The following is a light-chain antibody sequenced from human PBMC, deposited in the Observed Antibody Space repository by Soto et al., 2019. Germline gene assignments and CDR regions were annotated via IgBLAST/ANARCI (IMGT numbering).Light chain of an antibody. CDR2: LAS. V-gene: IGKV3-11*01. J-gene: IGKJ1*01. CDR3: QQRSKWPWT. Sequence: DIVLTQSPATLSLSPGERATLSCRASQGVSSYLVWYQQRPGQAPRLLLYLASTRATGIPARFSGSGSGTDFTLTISSLEPEDFAVYYCQQRSKWPWTFGQGTKVDIK. CDR1: QGVSSY.